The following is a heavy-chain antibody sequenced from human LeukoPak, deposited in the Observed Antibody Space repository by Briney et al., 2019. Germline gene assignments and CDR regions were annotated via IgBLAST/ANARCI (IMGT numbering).Heavy chain of an antibody. J-gene: IGHJ6*03. CDR3: ARSRSPPGYYCYMDV. D-gene: IGHD6-13*01. Sequence: PGGSLRLSCAASGFNFRRYAMNWVRQAPGKGLEWVSGISGSGNKTYCADSVKGRFTISRDNAKNSLYLQMNSLRAEDTALYYCARSRSPPGYYCYMDVWGKGTTVTVSS. CDR2: ISGSGNKT. V-gene: IGHV3-23*01. CDR1: GFNFRRYA.